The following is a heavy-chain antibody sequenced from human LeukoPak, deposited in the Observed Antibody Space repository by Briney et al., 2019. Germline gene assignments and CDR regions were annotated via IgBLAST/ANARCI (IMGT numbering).Heavy chain of an antibody. D-gene: IGHD6-19*01. Sequence: GGSLRLSCAASGFTFSSYCMHWVRQAPGKGRVWVSRINSDGSSTSYADSVKVRFTISRDNAKNTLYLQMNSLRAADTAVYYCARSVAGTNYYYYGMDVWGQGTTVTVSS. J-gene: IGHJ6*02. CDR3: ARSVAGTNYYYYGMDV. V-gene: IGHV3-74*01. CDR2: INSDGSST. CDR1: GFTFSSYC.